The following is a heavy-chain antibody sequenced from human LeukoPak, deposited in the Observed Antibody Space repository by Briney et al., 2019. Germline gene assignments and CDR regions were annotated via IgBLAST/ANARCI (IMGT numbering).Heavy chain of an antibody. V-gene: IGHV4-4*07. Sequence: LETLSLTCTVSGGSISSYYWSWIRQPAGKGLEWIGRIYTSGSTNYNPSLQSRVTMSVDTSKNQFSLKLSSVTAADTAVYYCARARSAYWYFDLWGRGTLVTVSS. J-gene: IGHJ2*01. D-gene: IGHD3-3*01. CDR2: IYTSGST. CDR1: GGSISSYY. CDR3: ARARSAYWYFDL.